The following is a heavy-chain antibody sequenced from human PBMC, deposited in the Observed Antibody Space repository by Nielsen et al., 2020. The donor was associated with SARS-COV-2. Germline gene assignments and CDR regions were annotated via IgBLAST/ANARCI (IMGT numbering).Heavy chain of an antibody. CDR1: GYTFTSYA. CDR2: INAGNGNT. V-gene: IGHV1-3*01. CDR3: ARDLVVGATTWYYMDV. J-gene: IGHJ6*03. D-gene: IGHD1-26*01. Sequence: SVNVSCKASGYTFTSYAMHWVRQAPGQRLEWMGWINAGNGNTKYSQKFQGRVTITRDTSASTAYMELSSLRSEDTAVYYCARDLVVGATTWYYMDVWGKGTTVTVSS.